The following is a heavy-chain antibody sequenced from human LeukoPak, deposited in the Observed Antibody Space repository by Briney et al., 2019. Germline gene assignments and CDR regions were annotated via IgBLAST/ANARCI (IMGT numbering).Heavy chain of an antibody. CDR3: AKNRWGSVATPDS. CDR1: GFTFSSFA. Sequence: PGGSLRLSCAASGFTFSSFALHWVRQAPGKGLQWVAVISYDGNNKYYADSVKGRFTISRDNSKNTLYLQMNNLRTEDTALYYCAKNRWGSVATPDSWGQGTLVTVSS. CDR2: ISYDGNNK. J-gene: IGHJ4*02. D-gene: IGHD5-12*01. V-gene: IGHV3-30*01.